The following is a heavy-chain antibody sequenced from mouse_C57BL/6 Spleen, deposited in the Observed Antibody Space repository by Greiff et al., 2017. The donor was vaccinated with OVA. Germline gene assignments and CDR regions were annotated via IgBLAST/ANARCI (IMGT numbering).Heavy chain of an antibody. V-gene: IGHV1-69*01. CDR2: IDPSDSYT. CDR3: ARGKGYYAMDD. Sequence: QVQLQQPGAELVMPGASVKLSCKASGYTFTSYWMHWVKQRPGQGLEWIGEIDPSDSYTNYNRKFKGKSTLTVDKSSSTAYMQLSSLTSEDAAVEYCARGKGYYAMDDWGQGTSVTVSS. CDR1: GYTFTSYW. J-gene: IGHJ4*01.